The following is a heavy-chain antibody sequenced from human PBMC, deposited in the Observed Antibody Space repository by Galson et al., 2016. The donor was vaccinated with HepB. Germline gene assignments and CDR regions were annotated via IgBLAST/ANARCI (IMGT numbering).Heavy chain of an antibody. D-gene: IGHD6-6*01. Sequence: SLRLSCAASGFTFRSYSLNWVRQAPGKGLEWVSYISSSGSYTHYADSVKGRFTISRDNAKNSLYLQMNSLRAEDTAVYYCARNTKQLQEFWYFDLWGRGTLVTVSS. CDR2: ISSSGSYT. CDR3: ARNTKQLQEFWYFDL. V-gene: IGHV3-21*01. J-gene: IGHJ2*01. CDR1: GFTFRSYS.